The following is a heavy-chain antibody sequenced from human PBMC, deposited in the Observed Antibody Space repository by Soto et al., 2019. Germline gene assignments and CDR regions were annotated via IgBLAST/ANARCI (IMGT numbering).Heavy chain of an antibody. CDR3: ARGPEYYYDSSGYYYSYSGTVTYYFDY. CDR2: IYYSGST. V-gene: IGHV4-59*08. Sequence: PSETLSLTCTVSGGSMSSYYWTWLRQSPGRGLEWIGYIYYSGSTNYNPSLKSRVTISVDTSKNQFSLKLSSVTAADTAVYYCARGPEYYYDSSGYYYSYSGTVTYYFDYWGQGTLVTVSS. D-gene: IGHD3-22*01. J-gene: IGHJ4*02. CDR1: GGSMSSYY.